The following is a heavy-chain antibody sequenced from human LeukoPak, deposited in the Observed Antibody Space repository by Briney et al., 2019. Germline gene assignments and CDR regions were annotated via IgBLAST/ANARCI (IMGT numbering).Heavy chain of an antibody. CDR3: ARDVTGIVDFDY. CDR2: IWYDGSNK. CDR1: GFTFSSYG. V-gene: IGHV3-33*01. D-gene: IGHD1-26*01. J-gene: IGHJ4*02. Sequence: PGGSLRLSCAASGFTFSSYGMPWVRQAPGKGLEWVAVIWYDGSNKYYADSVKGRFTISRDNSKNTLYLQMNSLRAEDTAVYYCARDVTGIVDFDYWGQGTLVTVSS.